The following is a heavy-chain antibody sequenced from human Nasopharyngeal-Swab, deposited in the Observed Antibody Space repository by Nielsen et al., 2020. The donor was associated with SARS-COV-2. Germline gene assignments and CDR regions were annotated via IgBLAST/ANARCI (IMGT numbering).Heavy chain of an antibody. CDR2: ISFDGSKK. V-gene: IGHV3-30*03. CDR3: ARDTSVDIVLLYDGMDV. CDR1: GFTFNSHG. J-gene: IGHJ6*02. D-gene: IGHD5-12*01. Sequence: SLKISCAASGFTFNSHGMHWVRQAPGKGLEWVAVISFDGSKKYYADSVKGRFTISRDSSKNTLYLQMNSLRAEDTAVYYCARDTSVDIVLLYDGMDVWGQGTTVTVSS.